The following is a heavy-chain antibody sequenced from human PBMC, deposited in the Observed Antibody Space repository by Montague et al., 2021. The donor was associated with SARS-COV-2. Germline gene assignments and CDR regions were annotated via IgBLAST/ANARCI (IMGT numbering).Heavy chain of an antibody. Sequence: SLRLSCAASGVTVSSNYMSWVRQAPGKGLEWVSVIYSGGSTYYADSVKGRFTISRHNSKNTLYLQMNSLRAEDTAVYYCARGPFDWNYLDYYYYMDVWGKGTTVTVSS. CDR3: ARGPFDWNYLDYYYYMDV. J-gene: IGHJ6*03. D-gene: IGHD1-7*01. CDR2: IYSGGST. CDR1: GVTVSSNY. V-gene: IGHV3-53*04.